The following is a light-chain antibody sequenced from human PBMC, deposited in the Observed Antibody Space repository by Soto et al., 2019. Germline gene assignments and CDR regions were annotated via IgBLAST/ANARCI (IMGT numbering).Light chain of an antibody. J-gene: IGLJ1*01. CDR2: DVS. CDR3: SSYTSSSTPPYV. Sequence: QSALTQPASVSGSPGQSITISCTGTSSDVGGYNYVSWYQQHPGKAPKLMIYDVSNRPSGVSNRFSGSKSGNTASLTISGLQAEDEADYYCSSYTSSSTPPYVFGTG. V-gene: IGLV2-14*01. CDR1: SSDVGGYNY.